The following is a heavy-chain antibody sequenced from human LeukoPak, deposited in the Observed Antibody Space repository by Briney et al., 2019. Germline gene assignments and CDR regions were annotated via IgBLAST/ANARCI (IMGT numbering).Heavy chain of an antibody. D-gene: IGHD3-9*01. CDR3: AREGGYDILTGYYYYYYYMDV. CDR2: ISSSSSYI. Sequence: GGSLRLSCAASGFTFSSYSMNWVRQAPGKGLEWVLSISSSSSYIYYADSVKGRFTISRDNAKNSLYLQMNSLRAEDTAVYYCAREGGYDILTGYYYYYYYMDVWGKGTTVTVSS. CDR1: GFTFSSYS. J-gene: IGHJ6*03. V-gene: IGHV3-21*01.